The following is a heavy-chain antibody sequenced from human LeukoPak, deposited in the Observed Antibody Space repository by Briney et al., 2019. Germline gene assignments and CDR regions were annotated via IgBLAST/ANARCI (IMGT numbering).Heavy chain of an antibody. D-gene: IGHD1/OR15-1a*01. CDR1: GFTFSSYE. CDR3: ARGNTI. Sequence: GGSLRLSCAASGFTFSSYEMNWVRQAPGKGLEWVSFISSSDTTIYYADSVKGRFTISRDNAKNTLYLQMNSLRAEDTAVYYCARGNTIWGRGTMVTVSS. J-gene: IGHJ3*02. CDR2: ISSSDTTI. V-gene: IGHV3-48*03.